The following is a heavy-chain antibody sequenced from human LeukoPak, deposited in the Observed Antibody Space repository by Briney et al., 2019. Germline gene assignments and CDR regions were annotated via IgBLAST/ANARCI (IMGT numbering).Heavy chain of an antibody. CDR2: IKQGGSEE. J-gene: IGHJ4*02. D-gene: IGHD3-3*01. CDR3: ASHYDFWSGHHY. V-gene: IGHV3-7*01. CDR1: GFTFSSYW. Sequence: PGGSLRLSCAASGFTFSSYWMSWVRQAPGKGLEWVANIKQGGSEEYYVDSVEGRFTISRDNAKNSLYLQMNSLRAEDTAVYYCASHYDFWSGHHYWGQGTLVTVSS.